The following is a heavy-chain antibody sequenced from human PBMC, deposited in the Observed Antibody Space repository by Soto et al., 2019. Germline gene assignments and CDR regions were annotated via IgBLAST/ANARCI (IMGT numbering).Heavy chain of an antibody. J-gene: IGHJ5*01. CDR1: GDSISNLDYF. Sequence: SETLSLTCSVSGDSISNLDYFWAWIRQPPGQALEYIGYIYKSATTYYNPSFESRVAISVDTSKSQFSLNVTSVTAADTAVYFCARGRYCLTGRCFPNWFDSWGQEAPVTVSS. V-gene: IGHV4-30-4*01. CDR2: IYKSATT. CDR3: ARGRYCLTGRCFPNWFDS. D-gene: IGHD7-27*01.